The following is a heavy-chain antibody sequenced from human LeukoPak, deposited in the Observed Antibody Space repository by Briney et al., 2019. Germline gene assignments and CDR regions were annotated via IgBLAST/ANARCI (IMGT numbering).Heavy chain of an antibody. CDR3: ARDGYDYVWGSYRYGY. D-gene: IGHD3-16*02. CDR1: GFTFSSYS. Sequence: GGSLRLSCAASGFTFSSYSMAWVRQAPGKGLEWVSFIIGSATTIYYSDSVKGRSTISRDNAKNSLFLQVNSLRDEDTAVYYCARDGYDYVWGSYRYGYWGQGTLVTVSS. CDR2: IIGSATTI. V-gene: IGHV3-48*02. J-gene: IGHJ4*02.